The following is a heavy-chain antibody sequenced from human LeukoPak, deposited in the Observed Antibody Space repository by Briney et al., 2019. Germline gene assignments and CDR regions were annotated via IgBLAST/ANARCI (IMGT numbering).Heavy chain of an antibody. CDR2: INHSGST. Sequence: SETLSLTCAVYGGSFSGYYWSWIRQPPGKGLEWIGEINHSGSTNYNPSLKSRVTISVDTSKNQFSLKLSSVTAADTAVYYCARGGPTYYDFWSGPNGYYYYRDVWGKGTTVTVSS. V-gene: IGHV4-34*01. CDR3: ARGGPTYYDFWSGPNGYYYYRDV. D-gene: IGHD3-3*01. J-gene: IGHJ6*03. CDR1: GGSFSGYY.